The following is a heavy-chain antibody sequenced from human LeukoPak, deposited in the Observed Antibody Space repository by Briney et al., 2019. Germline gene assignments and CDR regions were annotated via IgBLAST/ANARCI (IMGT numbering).Heavy chain of an antibody. J-gene: IGHJ4*02. Sequence: PGRSLRLSCAASGFTFSSYAMHWVRQAPGRGLEWVAHISYDGNTKYYADSVKGRVTISRDNSKNTLYLQMNTLRPEDTAVYYCTKGDYDILTALDYWGQGTLVTVSS. V-gene: IGHV3-30-3*01. D-gene: IGHD3-9*01. CDR1: GFTFSSYA. CDR2: ISYDGNTK. CDR3: TKGDYDILTALDY.